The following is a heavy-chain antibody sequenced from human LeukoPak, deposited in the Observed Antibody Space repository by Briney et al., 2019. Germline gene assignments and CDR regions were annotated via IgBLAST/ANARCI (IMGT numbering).Heavy chain of an antibody. V-gene: IGHV3-30*18. D-gene: IGHD2-2*01. CDR3: AKDRPPECSSTSCFAEYFQH. Sequence: PGGSLRLSCAASGFTSSSYGMHWVRQAPGKGLESLAVISYDGSNKYYADSVKGRFTISRDNSKNTLYLQMNSLRAEDTAVYYCAKDRPPECSSTSCFAEYFQHWGQGTLVTVSS. CDR1: GFTSSSYG. CDR2: ISYDGSNK. J-gene: IGHJ1*01.